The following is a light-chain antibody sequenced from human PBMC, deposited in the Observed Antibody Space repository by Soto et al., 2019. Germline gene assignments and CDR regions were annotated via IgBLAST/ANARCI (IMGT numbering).Light chain of an antibody. J-gene: IGLJ1*01. CDR2: EVS. CDR3: VSYTSTSTLV. Sequence: QSALTQPASVSGSPGQSITISCTGTGSDVGNYVFVSWYQQYAGKAPKLIIFEVSNRPSGVSDRFSGSKSGSTASLSISGLQSEDEADYYCVSYTSTSTLVFGTGTKLTVL. CDR1: GSDVGNYVF. V-gene: IGLV2-14*01.